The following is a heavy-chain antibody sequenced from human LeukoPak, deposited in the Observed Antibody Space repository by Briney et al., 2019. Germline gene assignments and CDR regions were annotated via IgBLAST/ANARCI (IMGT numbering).Heavy chain of an antibody. J-gene: IGHJ3*02. Sequence: SVKVSCKASGGTLSSYAISRVRQAPGQRVEWVGGVTPIFGTANYAQKFQGRVTITADKSTSTAYMELSSLRSEDTAVYYCASSPINDYGDYDAFDIWGQGTMVTVSS. CDR2: VTPIFGTA. D-gene: IGHD4-17*01. CDR1: GGTLSSYA. CDR3: ASSPINDYGDYDAFDI. V-gene: IGHV1-69*06.